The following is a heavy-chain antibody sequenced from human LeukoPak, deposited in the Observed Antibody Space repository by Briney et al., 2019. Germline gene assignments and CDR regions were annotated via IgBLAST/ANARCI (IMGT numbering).Heavy chain of an antibody. D-gene: IGHD2-21*01. CDR2: ISGSGSNT. V-gene: IGHV3-23*01. Sequence: PGGSLRLSCAASGFTFTTYAMSWVRQAPGKGLEWVSDISGSGSNTYYADSVKGRFTISRDNSKNTLYLQLNSLRVEDTSVYYFAENALYGGNWGATHWGQGTLLTVSS. J-gene: IGHJ4*02. CDR1: GFTFTTYA. CDR3: AENALYGGNWGATH.